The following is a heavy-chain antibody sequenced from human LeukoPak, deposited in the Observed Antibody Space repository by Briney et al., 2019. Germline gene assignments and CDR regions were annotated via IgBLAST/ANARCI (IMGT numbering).Heavy chain of an antibody. J-gene: IGHJ3*02. V-gene: IGHV3-23*01. D-gene: IGHD3-3*01. Sequence: GGSLRLSCEASGFTFSTYEMNWVRQTPGKGLEWVSGFSGSGATTDFADSVKGRFTISRDNSKNTLYLQMNSLRAEDTAVYYCAKEFNMNREIIRDAFDIWGQGTMVIVSS. CDR1: GFTFSTYE. CDR3: AKEFNMNREIIRDAFDI. CDR2: FSGSGATT.